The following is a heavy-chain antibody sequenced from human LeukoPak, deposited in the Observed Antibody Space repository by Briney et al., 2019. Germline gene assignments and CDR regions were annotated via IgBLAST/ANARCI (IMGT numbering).Heavy chain of an antibody. CDR1: GFTFSSYG. V-gene: IGHV3-33*01. Sequence: AGGSLRLSCAASGFTFSSYGMHWVRQAPGKGLEWVAVIWYDGSNKYYADSVKGRFTISRDNSKNTLYLQMNSLRAEDTAVYYCARGRIAAHLDYWGQGTLVTVSS. CDR3: ARGRIAAHLDY. CDR2: IWYDGSNK. D-gene: IGHD6-6*01. J-gene: IGHJ4*02.